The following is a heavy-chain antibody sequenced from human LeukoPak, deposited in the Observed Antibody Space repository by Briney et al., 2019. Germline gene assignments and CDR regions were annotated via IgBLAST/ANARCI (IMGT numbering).Heavy chain of an antibody. D-gene: IGHD6-19*01. V-gene: IGHV3-30*02. CDR1: GFTFSSYG. J-gene: IGHJ3*02. Sequence: GGSLRLSCAASGFTFSSYGMHWVRQAPGKGLEWVAFIRYDGSNKYYADSVKGRFTISRDNSKNTLYLQMNSLRAEDTAVYYCARNRQWLNPKVAFDIWGQGTMVTVSS. CDR3: ARNRQWLNPKVAFDI. CDR2: IRYDGSNK.